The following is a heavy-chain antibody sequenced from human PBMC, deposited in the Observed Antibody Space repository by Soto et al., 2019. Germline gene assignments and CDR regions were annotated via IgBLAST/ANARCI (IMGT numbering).Heavy chain of an antibody. CDR3: ARGGSTDFYGLLDL. J-gene: IGHJ5*02. CDR1: GFSLSKYW. V-gene: IGHV3-74*01. Sequence: EVQLVESGGASVQPGGSLRLSCAASGFSLSKYWMHWVRQAPGKGLEWVSRVNGDGSSTTYADSVSGRFIISRDNAKNTVFLQRSSLRADETARYYCARGGSTDFYGLLDLWGQGTQVIVSS. CDR2: VNGDGSST. D-gene: IGHD3-16*01.